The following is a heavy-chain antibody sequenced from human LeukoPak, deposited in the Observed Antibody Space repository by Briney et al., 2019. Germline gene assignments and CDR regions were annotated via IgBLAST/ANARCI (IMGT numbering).Heavy chain of an antibody. CDR1: GFTFSSYS. Sequence: GGSLRLSCAASGFTFSSYSMNWVRQAPGKGLEWVSSISRSSTYIYYADSVKGRFTISRDNAKNSLYLQMNSLRAEDTAVYYCASRRTAYCGGDCPEGYWGQGTPVTVSS. V-gene: IGHV3-21*01. CDR2: ISRSSTYI. J-gene: IGHJ4*02. D-gene: IGHD2-21*02. CDR3: ASRRTAYCGGDCPEGY.